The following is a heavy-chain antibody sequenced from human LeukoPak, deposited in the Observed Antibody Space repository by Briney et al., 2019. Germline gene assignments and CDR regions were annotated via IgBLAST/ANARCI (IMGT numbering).Heavy chain of an antibody. J-gene: IGHJ4*02. D-gene: IGHD1-14*01. CDR3: ATGGRLPFDY. Sequence: AGGSLRLSCAASGFTFSTCGMHWVRQAPGKGLEWVTFIRYDGINKYYADSVKGRFTISRDNSKNTLYLQMNKLMRAEDTAMYYCATGGRLPFDYWGQGTLVTVSS. V-gene: IGHV3-30*02. CDR1: GFTFSTCG. CDR2: IRYDGINK.